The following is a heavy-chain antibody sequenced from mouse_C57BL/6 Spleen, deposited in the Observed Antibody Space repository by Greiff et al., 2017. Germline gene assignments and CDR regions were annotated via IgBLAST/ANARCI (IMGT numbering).Heavy chain of an antibody. CDR2: ISFSCGYT. CDR3: ATDLLRYFDV. D-gene: IGHD2-1*01. V-gene: IGHV1-7*01. J-gene: IGHJ1*03. CDR1: GFTFTSYW. Sequence: VQLQQSGADLAKPGASVKLSCKASGFTFTSYWMNWVQQTPGQGLEWIGYISFSCGYTKYNQKFKDKATLTADKSSSTAYMQLSSLTSEDSAVYYCATDLLRYFDVWGTGTTVTVSS.